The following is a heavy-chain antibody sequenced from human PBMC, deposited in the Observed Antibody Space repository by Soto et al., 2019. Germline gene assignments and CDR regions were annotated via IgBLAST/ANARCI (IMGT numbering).Heavy chain of an antibody. CDR2: TYYRSKWYN. Sequence: SQTLSLTCAISGDSVSSNSAAWNWIRQSPSRGLEWLGRTYYRSKWYNDYAVSVKSRITINPDTSKNQFSLQLNSVTPEDTAVYYCARGNYYASSGYLSPVDSFDIWGQGTMVTVSS. D-gene: IGHD3-22*01. V-gene: IGHV6-1*01. CDR3: ARGNYYASSGYLSPVDSFDI. J-gene: IGHJ3*02. CDR1: GDSVSSNSAA.